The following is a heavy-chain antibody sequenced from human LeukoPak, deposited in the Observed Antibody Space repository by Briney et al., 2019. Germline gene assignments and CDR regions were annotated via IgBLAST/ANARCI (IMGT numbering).Heavy chain of an antibody. CDR2: ISAYNGHT. Sequence: ASVKVSCKASGYTFTSYGISWVRQAPGQGLEWMGWISAYNGHTKYAQKFQGRVTMTRDTSISTAYMELSRLRSDDTAVYYCALSNYYDSSGYPFWYYYYMDVWGKGTTVTISS. CDR1: GYTFTSYG. V-gene: IGHV1-18*01. CDR3: ALSNYYDSSGYPFWYYYYMDV. D-gene: IGHD3-22*01. J-gene: IGHJ6*03.